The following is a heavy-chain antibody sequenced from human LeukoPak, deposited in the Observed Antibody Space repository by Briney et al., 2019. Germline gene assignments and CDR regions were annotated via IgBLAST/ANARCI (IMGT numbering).Heavy chain of an antibody. Sequence: GGSLRLSCAASGFSFSNYAMTWVRQAPGKGLEWVSAIGGSGGSTYYADSVKGRFTISRDNSKNTLYLQMNSLRAEDTAMYYCAREARGGSTYFDNWGQGTLVTVSS. CDR2: IGGSGGST. V-gene: IGHV3-23*01. CDR3: AREARGGSTYFDN. CDR1: GFSFSNYA. D-gene: IGHD1-26*01. J-gene: IGHJ4*02.